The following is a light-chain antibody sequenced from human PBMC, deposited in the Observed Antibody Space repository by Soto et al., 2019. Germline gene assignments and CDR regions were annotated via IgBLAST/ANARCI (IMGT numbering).Light chain of an antibody. V-gene: IGKV1-5*01. Sequence: IQVTHSPSTLSSSLGDRVTITCRSSQSISSSLAWYHQKPGTAPKLLIYDASSLESGVPSRFSGSGSGTEFTLTISSLQPDDFETYYCQQYGGFYRKFGQGTKV. J-gene: IGKJ1*01. CDR1: QSISSS. CDR3: QQYGGFYRK. CDR2: DAS.